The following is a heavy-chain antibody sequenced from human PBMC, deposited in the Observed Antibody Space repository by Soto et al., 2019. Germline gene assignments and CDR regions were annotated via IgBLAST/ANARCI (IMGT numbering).Heavy chain of an antibody. Sequence: PGGSLRLSCAASGFTFTTYTLHWVRQAPGKGLEWLALMSYDGSNKSYADSVKGRFTISRDNSRNTLYLQMNSLRADDTAVYYCVRVGAYGDYGVDYWGQGTLVTVSS. D-gene: IGHD4-17*01. V-gene: IGHV3-30-3*01. CDR3: VRVGAYGDYGVDY. CDR1: GFTFTTYT. J-gene: IGHJ4*02. CDR2: MSYDGSNK.